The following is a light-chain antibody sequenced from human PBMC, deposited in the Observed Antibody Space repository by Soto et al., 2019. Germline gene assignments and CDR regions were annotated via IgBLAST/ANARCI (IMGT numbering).Light chain of an antibody. CDR1: QSVSSSY. CDR2: GAS. V-gene: IGKV3-20*01. J-gene: IGKJ3*01. CDR3: QQYGSSPFT. Sequence: EIVLTQSPGTLSLSPGERATLSCRASQSVSSSYLAWYQQKLGQAPRLLIYGASSRATGIPDRFSGSGSGRDFTLTISRLEPEECAVYYCQQYGSSPFTFGPGTKVDIK.